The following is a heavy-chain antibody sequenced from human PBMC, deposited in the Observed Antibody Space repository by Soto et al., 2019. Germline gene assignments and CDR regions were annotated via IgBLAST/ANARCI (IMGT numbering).Heavy chain of an antibody. D-gene: IGHD5-12*01. CDR3: AKASIVATVIGVFEY. Sequence: PGGSLRLSCAASGFTFSSYAMHWVRQAPGKGLEWVAVISYDGSNKYYADSVKGRFTISRDNSKNTLYLQMNSLRAEDTAVYYCAKASIVATVIGVFEYWGQGTPVTVSS. CDR2: ISYDGSNK. J-gene: IGHJ4*02. CDR1: GFTFSSYA. V-gene: IGHV3-30*18.